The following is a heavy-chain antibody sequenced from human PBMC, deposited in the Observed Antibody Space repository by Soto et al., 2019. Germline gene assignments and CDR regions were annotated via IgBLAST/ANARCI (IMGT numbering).Heavy chain of an antibody. Sequence: QVQLMESGGGVVQPGRSLRLFCAASGFTFRSYGLHWVRQAPGKGLEWVAVIWSDGSSKYYADSVKGRFTISRDNSKNTLYLQMNNLRAEDTAVYYCARDYCSTVTCFPGYFDYWGQGTLVTVSS. CDR2: IWSDGSSK. CDR3: ARDYCSTVTCFPGYFDY. CDR1: GFTFRSYG. V-gene: IGHV3-33*01. J-gene: IGHJ4*02. D-gene: IGHD2-2*01.